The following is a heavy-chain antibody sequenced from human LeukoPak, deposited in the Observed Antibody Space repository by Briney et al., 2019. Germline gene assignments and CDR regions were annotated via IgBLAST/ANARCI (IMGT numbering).Heavy chain of an antibody. V-gene: IGHV1-8*01. J-gene: IGHJ5*02. CDR1: GYTFSSYD. D-gene: IGHD6-19*01. Sequence: GASVKVSCKASGYTFSSYDINWVRQATGQGLEWMGGMNPNSGNTGYAQKFQGRVTMTRTTSISTAYMELSSLRSEDTAVYYCARSSSSGWYGWFDPWGQGTLVTVSS. CDR3: ARSSSSGWYGWFDP. CDR2: MNPNSGNT.